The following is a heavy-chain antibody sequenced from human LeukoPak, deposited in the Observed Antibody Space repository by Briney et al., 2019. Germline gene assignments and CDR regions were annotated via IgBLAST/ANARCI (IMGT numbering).Heavy chain of an antibody. J-gene: IGHJ5*02. V-gene: IGHV3-30*04. CDR3: ARVRSSSTSRDNWFDP. CDR2: ISYDGSNK. Sequence: GGSLRLSCAASGCTFSSYAMHWVRQAPGKGLEWVAVISYDGSNKYYADSVKGRFTISRDNSKNTLYLQMNSLRAEDTAVYCCARVRSSSTSRDNWFDPWGQGTLVTVSS. D-gene: IGHD2-2*01. CDR1: GCTFSSYA.